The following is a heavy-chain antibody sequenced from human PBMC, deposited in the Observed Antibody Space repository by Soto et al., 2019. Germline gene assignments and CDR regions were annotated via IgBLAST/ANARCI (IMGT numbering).Heavy chain of an antibody. V-gene: IGHV1-69*01. D-gene: IGHD5-12*01. CDR1: GGTFSSYA. J-gene: IGHJ6*02. CDR3: ARCRRDGYIPEGYYYYHGMDV. CDR2: IIPIFGTA. Sequence: QVQLVQSGAEVKKPGSSVKVSCKASGGTFSSYAISWVRQAPGQGLEWMRGIIPIFGTANYAQKFQGRVTITADESTSTAYMELSSLRSEDTAVYYCARCRRDGYIPEGYYYYHGMDVWGQGTTVTVSS.